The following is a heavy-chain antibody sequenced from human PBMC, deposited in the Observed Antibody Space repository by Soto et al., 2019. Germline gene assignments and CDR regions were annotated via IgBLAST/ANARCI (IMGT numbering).Heavy chain of an antibody. Sequence: GGSLRLSCAASGFTFSSYWMHWVRQAPGKGLVWVSHINSDGSSTTYADSVKGRFTISRDNAKNTLYLQMNSLRAEDTAVYYCARVSCTNGVCYPGVGWFDPWGQGTLVTVSS. CDR1: GFTFSSYW. J-gene: IGHJ5*02. V-gene: IGHV3-74*01. D-gene: IGHD2-8*01. CDR3: ARVSCTNGVCYPGVGWFDP. CDR2: INSDGSST.